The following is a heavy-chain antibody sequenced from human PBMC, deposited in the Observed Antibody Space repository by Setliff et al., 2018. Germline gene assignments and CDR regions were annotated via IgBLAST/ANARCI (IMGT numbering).Heavy chain of an antibody. J-gene: IGHJ4*02. Sequence: GGSLRLSCAASGLTFSSYWMTWVRQAPGKGPEWVSYIGHNSRTIHYADSVKGRFTISRDNAKNSLYLQMNNLRAEDTALYYCVRAFWTYSDHASLACFDYWGQGALVTVSS. D-gene: IGHD5-12*01. CDR3: VRAFWTYSDHASLACFDY. V-gene: IGHV3-48*01. CDR2: IGHNSRTI. CDR1: GLTFSSYW.